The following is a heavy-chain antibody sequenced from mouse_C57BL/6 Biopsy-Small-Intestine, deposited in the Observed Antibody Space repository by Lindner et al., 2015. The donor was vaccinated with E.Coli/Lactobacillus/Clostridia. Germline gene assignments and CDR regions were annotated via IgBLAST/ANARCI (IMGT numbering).Heavy chain of an antibody. V-gene: IGHV1-66*01. Sequence: VQLQESGPELVKPGASVKISCKASGYSFTSYYVHWVKQRPGQGLEWIGWIYPGSGNTKYNEKFKGKATLTADTSSSTAYMQLSSLTSEDSAVYYCAAGLLREDYFDYRGQGTTLTVSS. D-gene: IGHD1-1*01. CDR1: GYSFTSYY. CDR3: AAGLLREDYFDY. J-gene: IGHJ2*01. CDR2: IYPGSGNT.